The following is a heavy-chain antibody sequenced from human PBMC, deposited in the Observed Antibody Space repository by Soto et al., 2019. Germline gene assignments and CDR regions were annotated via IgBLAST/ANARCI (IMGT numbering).Heavy chain of an antibody. CDR2: IYYSGST. Sequence: TLSLTCPFSGFSISRGFYCLRWLRPHPGKGLEWIGYIYYSGSTYYNPSLKSRVTISVDTSKNQFSLKLSSVTAADTAVYYCARFTFGGVIVILKQYPGFDYWGQGTLVT. D-gene: IGHD3-16*02. CDR1: GFSISRGFYC. CDR3: ARFTFGGVIVILKQYPGFDY. V-gene: IGHV4-31*03. J-gene: IGHJ4*02.